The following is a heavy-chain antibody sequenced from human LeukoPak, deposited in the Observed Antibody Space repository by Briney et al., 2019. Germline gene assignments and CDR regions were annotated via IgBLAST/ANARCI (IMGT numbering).Heavy chain of an antibody. CDR2: ISGSGGGT. J-gene: IGHJ4*02. V-gene: IGHV3-23*01. CDR1: GITLSNYA. CDR3: AKRGVVIRVILVGFHKEAYYFDS. Sequence: GGSLRLSCAVSGITLSNYAMTWVRQAPGKGLEWVAGISGSGGGTNCADSVKGRFTISRDNYKNTLYLQMNSLGAEDTAVYFCAKRGVVIRVILVGFHKEAYYFDSWGQGALVTVSS. D-gene: IGHD3-22*01.